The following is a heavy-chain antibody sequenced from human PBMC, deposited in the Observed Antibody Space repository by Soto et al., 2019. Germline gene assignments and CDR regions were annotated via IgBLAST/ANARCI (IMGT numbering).Heavy chain of an antibody. CDR3: ARFGTSPNGNWFDP. CDR2: VYHSWST. CDR1: GGSISGDY. V-gene: IGHV4-59*01. D-gene: IGHD3-16*01. Sequence: SETLSLTCTVSGGSISGDYWNWIRQSPGKGLEWIGYVYHSWSTKYNPSLKSRVTISVDTSKSQLSLKLSSVTAADTAVYYCARFGTSPNGNWFDPWGQGTLVTVS. J-gene: IGHJ5*02.